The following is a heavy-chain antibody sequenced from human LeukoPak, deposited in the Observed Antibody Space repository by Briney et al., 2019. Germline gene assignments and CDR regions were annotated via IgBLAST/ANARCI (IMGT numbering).Heavy chain of an antibody. V-gene: IGHV4-39*01. CDR3: ASWLYSSSWNDAFDI. CDR2: IYYSGST. Sequence: SETLSLTCIISGASISSSAYYWGWIRQPPGKGLEWIGSIYYSGSTYYNPSLKSRVTISVDTSKNQFSLKLSSVTAADTAVYYCASWLYSSSWNDAFDIWGQGTMVTVSS. CDR1: GASISSSAYY. J-gene: IGHJ3*02. D-gene: IGHD6-13*01.